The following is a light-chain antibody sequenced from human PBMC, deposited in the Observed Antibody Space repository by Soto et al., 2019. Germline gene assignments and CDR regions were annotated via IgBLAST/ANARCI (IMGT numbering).Light chain of an antibody. CDR3: SSYTSNNNVL. J-gene: IGLJ2*01. CDR1: SSDVGGYFH. V-gene: IGLV2-14*03. CDR2: DVN. Sequence: QSALTQPASVSGSPEQSITISCTGTSSDVGGYFHVSWYQHHPGKAPKLIIFDVNNRPPGISNRFSGSKSGSTASLTISGLQAEDEADYYCSSYTSNNNVLFGGRTKLTVL.